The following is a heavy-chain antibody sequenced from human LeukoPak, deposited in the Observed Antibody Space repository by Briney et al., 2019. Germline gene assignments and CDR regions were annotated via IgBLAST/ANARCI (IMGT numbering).Heavy chain of an antibody. J-gene: IGHJ6*03. CDR2: IKQDGSEK. CDR1: GFTFSSYW. V-gene: IGHV3-7*01. CDR3: VRDNNIVVVVAAYYMDV. D-gene: IGHD2-15*01. Sequence: GGSLRLSCAASGFTFSSYWMSWVRQAPGKGLEWVANIKQDGSEKYYVDSVKGRFTISRDNAKNSLYLQMNSLRAEDTAVYYCVRDNNIVVVVAAYYMDVWGKGTTVTVSS.